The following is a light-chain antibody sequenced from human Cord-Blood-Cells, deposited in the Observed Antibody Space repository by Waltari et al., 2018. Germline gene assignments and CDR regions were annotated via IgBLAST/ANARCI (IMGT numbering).Light chain of an antibody. CDR2: SNN. Sequence: QSVLTQPPSASGTPGQRVTISCSGSSSNIGSNTVNWYQQLPGTAPKRLIYSNNKRPSGVPDRFSGSKSGTSASLAISGLQSEDEADYYCAAWDDSLNGPVFGGGTKLTVL. V-gene: IGLV1-44*01. CDR1: SSNIGSNT. J-gene: IGLJ3*02. CDR3: AAWDDSLNGPV.